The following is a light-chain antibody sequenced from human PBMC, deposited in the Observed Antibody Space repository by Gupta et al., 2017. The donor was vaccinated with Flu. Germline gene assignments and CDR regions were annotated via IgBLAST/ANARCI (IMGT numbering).Light chain of an antibody. CDR2: WAS. J-gene: IGKJ1*01. V-gene: IGKV4-1*01. CDR3: QQYDSTVWT. CDR1: QSVLYSSNNKNY. Sequence: DIVMTQSPASLAVSLGERATINRKSSQSVLYSSNNKNYLAWYQQKPGQPPKLLIYWASTRESGVPDRFSGSGSGTDFTLTISSLQAEDVAVYYCQQYDSTVWTFGQGTKVEIK.